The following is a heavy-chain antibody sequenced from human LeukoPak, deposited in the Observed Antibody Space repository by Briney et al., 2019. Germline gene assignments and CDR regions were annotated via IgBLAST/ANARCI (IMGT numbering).Heavy chain of an antibody. V-gene: IGHV4-59*01. D-gene: IGHD6-19*01. J-gene: IGHJ4*02. CDR3: AREGRGSGWYPFDY. CDR2: IYYSGST. CDR1: GGSISSYY. Sequence: SETLSLTCTVSGGSISSYYWSWIRQPPGKGLEWIGYIYYSGSTNYNPSLKRRVTISVDTSKNQFSLKLSSVTAADTAVYYCAREGRGSGWYPFDYWGQGTLVTVSS.